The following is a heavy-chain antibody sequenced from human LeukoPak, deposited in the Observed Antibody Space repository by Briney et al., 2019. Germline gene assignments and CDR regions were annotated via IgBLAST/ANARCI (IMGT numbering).Heavy chain of an antibody. CDR2: ISSNGGST. D-gene: IGHD3-3*01. V-gene: IGHV3-64*01. J-gene: IGHJ4*02. CDR3: ARGGVFGVVITYYFDY. Sequence: GGSLRLSCAASGFTFSSYALHWVRQAPGKGLEYVSAISSNGGSTYYANSVEGRFTISRDNSKNTLYLQMGSLRAEDMAVYYCARGGVFGVVITYYFDYWGQGTLVTVSS. CDR1: GFTFSSYA.